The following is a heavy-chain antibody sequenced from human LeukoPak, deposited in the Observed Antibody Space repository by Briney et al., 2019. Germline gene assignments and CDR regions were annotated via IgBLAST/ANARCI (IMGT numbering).Heavy chain of an antibody. Sequence: GESLKISCKGSGYIFTRKWIGWVRQMPGKGLEWMAIIYPGDSDTRYSPSFQGQVTISADKSINTAYLQWSSLKASDTAMYYCARRVVNNRNWYFDLWGRGTLVTVSS. CDR3: ARRVVNNRNWYFDL. CDR1: GYIFTRKW. V-gene: IGHV5-51*01. CDR2: IYPGDSDT. D-gene: IGHD4-23*01. J-gene: IGHJ2*01.